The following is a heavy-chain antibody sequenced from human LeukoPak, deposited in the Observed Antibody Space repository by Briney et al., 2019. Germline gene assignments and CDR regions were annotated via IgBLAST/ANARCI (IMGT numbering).Heavy chain of an antibody. CDR2: IYYSGST. CDR3: ARHLAEGSYYYGMDV. Sequence: SETLSLTCTVSGGSISSYYWSWIRQPSGKGLEWIGYIYYSGSTNYNPSLKSRVTISVDTSKNQFSLKLSSVTAADTAVYYCARHLAEGSYYYGMDVWGQGTTDTVSS. V-gene: IGHV4-59*08. D-gene: IGHD3-10*01. J-gene: IGHJ6*02. CDR1: GGSISSYY.